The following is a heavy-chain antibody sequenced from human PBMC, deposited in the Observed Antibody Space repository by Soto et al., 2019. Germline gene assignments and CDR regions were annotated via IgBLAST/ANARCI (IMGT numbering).Heavy chain of an antibody. V-gene: IGHV3-9*01. CDR1: GFTFDNCG. CDR3: VQGRYPTMATPLDH. CDR2: ISWDSSTI. J-gene: IGHJ4*02. Sequence: ESGGGLVQPGRSLRLSCAASGFTFDNCGMHWVRQAPGKGLEGVAGISWDSSTIGYADSVKGRFIISRDDAKNSLYLQMDSLRGEDTALYYCVQGRYPTMATPLDHWGQGTQVIVSS. D-gene: IGHD5-12*01.